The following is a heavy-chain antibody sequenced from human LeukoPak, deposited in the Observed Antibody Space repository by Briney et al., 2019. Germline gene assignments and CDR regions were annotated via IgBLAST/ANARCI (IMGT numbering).Heavy chain of an antibody. CDR2: IYYSGST. CDR1: GGSISSYY. CDR3: AREAVAGTLDY. D-gene: IGHD6-19*01. V-gene: IGHV4-59*01. J-gene: IGHJ4*02. Sequence: SETLSLTCTVSGGSISSYYWSWIRQPPGKGLEWIGYIYYSGSTNYNPSLKSRVSISVDTSKNQFSLMLTSVTAADTAVYYCAREAVAGTLDYWGQGALVTVSS.